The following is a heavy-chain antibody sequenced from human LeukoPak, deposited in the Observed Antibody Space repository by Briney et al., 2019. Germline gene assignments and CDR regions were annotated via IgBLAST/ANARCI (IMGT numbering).Heavy chain of an antibody. J-gene: IGHJ6*03. V-gene: IGHV1-69*06. CDR3: ATKIAGQLLVGSYYYYYMDV. D-gene: IGHD6-6*01. Sequence: SVKVPWKASGGTFSSYAISWVRQAPGQGLEWMGGIIPIFGTANYAQKVQGRVTITADKSTSTGYMELGSLRSEDTAVYYCATKIAGQLLVGSYYYYYMDVWGKGTTVTVSS. CDR1: GGTFSSYA. CDR2: IIPIFGTA.